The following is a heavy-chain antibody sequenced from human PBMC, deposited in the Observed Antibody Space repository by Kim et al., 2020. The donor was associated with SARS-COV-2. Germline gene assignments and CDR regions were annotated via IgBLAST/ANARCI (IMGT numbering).Heavy chain of an antibody. V-gene: IGHV1-24*01. CDR3: ATLTVAGTHYYGMDV. J-gene: IGHJ6*02. D-gene: IGHD6-19*01. Sequence: AQRFQGRVTMTEDTSTDMAYMELSSLRSEDTAVYYCATLTVAGTHYYGMDVWGQGTSVTVSS.